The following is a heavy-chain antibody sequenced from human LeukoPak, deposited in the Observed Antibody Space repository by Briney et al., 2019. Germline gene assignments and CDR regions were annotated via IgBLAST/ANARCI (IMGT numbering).Heavy chain of an antibody. D-gene: IGHD3-3*01. Sequence: SSETLSLTCAVYGGSFSGYYWSWIRQPPGKGLEWIGEINHGGSTNYSPSLKSRVTISADTSKNQFSLKLTSVTAADTAVYYCGTRRTAMFGVIKGPIDYWGQGTLVTVSS. CDR2: INHGGST. CDR3: GTRRTAMFGVIKGPIDY. V-gene: IGHV4-34*01. CDR1: GGSFSGYY. J-gene: IGHJ4*02.